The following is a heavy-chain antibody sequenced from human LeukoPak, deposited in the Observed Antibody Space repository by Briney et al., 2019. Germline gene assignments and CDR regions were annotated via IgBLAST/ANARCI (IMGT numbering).Heavy chain of an antibody. V-gene: IGHV1-69*04. CDR3: ASAFQYSGYDY. CDR2: IIPILGIA. CDR1: GGTFSSYA. J-gene: IGHJ4*02. Sequence: SVKVSCKASGGTFSSYAISWVRQAPGQGLEWMGRIIPILGIANYAQKFQGRVTITADKSTSTAYMELSSLRSEDTAVYYCASAFQYSGYDYWGQGTLVTVSS. D-gene: IGHD5-12*01.